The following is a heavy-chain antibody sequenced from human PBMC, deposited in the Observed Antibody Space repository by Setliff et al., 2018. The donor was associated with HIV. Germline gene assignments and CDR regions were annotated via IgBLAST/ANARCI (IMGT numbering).Heavy chain of an antibody. CDR2: INPNSGGT. V-gene: IGHV1-2*02. Sequence: ASVKVSCKASGYTFTGYYMRWVRQAPGQGLEWMGWINPNSGGTNYAQKFQGRVTMTRDTSISTAYMELSRLRSDDTAVYYCARGPPGYSSGWYFDYWGQGTLVTVSS. CDR3: ARGPPGYSSGWYFDY. D-gene: IGHD6-19*01. CDR1: GYTFTGYY. J-gene: IGHJ4*02.